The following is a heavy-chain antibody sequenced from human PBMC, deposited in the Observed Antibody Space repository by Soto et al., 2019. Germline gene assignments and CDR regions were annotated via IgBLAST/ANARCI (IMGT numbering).Heavy chain of an antibody. CDR2: IYYSGST. CDR3: ARVSGYCSSTSCYVSGWFDP. V-gene: IGHV4-59*08. D-gene: IGHD2-2*01. J-gene: IGHJ5*02. Sequence: ASETLSLTCTVSGGSISSYYWSWIRQPPGKGLEWIGYIYYSGSTNYNPSLKSRVTISVDTSKNQFSLKLSSVTAADTAVYYCARVSGYCSSTSCYVSGWFDPWGQGTLVTVSS. CDR1: GGSISSYY.